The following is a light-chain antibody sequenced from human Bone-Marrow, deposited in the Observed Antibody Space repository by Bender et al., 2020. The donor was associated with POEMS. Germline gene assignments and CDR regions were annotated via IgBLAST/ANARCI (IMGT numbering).Light chain of an antibody. V-gene: IGLV1-36*01. CDR1: SSNIGNHG. J-gene: IGLJ3*02. CDR3: SAWDDSLGGWV. CDR2: YDD. Sequence: QSVVTQPPSLSEAPRQRVTISCSGSSSNIGNHGVNWYQQLPGEDPKLLIYYDDLLTPGVSDRFSASKSGTSTSLAISELQSGDEALYYCSAWDDSLGGWVFGGGTKLPLL.